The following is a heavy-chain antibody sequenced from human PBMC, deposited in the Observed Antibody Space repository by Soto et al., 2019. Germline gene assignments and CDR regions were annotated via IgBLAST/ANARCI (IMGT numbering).Heavy chain of an antibody. D-gene: IGHD3-10*01. CDR1: GFTFSRYW. Sequence: GGSLRLSCAASGFTFSRYWMHWVRQAPGKGLVWVSRISRDGTSTTYADSVKGRFTISRDNAKNTLYLQINSLRAEDTAVYYCVREFAGFDYWGQGTLVTVSS. V-gene: IGHV3-74*01. CDR2: ISRDGTST. CDR3: VREFAGFDY. J-gene: IGHJ4*02.